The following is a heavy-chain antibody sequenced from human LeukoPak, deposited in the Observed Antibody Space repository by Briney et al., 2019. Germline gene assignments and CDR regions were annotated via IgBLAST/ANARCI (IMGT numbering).Heavy chain of an antibody. V-gene: IGHV1-46*01. CDR1: GYTFTSYY. Sequence: ASVKVSFKASGYTFTSYYMHWVRQAPGQGLEWMGIINPSGGSTSYAQKFQGRVTMTRDTSTSTVYMELSSLRSEDTAVYYCARLLRIVGDPDNAFDIWGQGTMVTVSS. D-gene: IGHD1-26*01. CDR2: INPSGGST. CDR3: ARLLRIVGDPDNAFDI. J-gene: IGHJ3*02.